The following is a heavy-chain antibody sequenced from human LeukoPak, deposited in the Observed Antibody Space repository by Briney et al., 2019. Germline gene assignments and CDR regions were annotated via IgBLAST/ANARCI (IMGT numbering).Heavy chain of an antibody. CDR2: ICYDDEST. V-gene: IGHV4-59*08. CDR1: GGSISNYY. D-gene: IGHD6-13*01. J-gene: IGHJ4*02. Sequence: PSETLSLTCTVSGGSISNYYWSWMRQPPGKGLEWIGYICYDDESTNFNPSLKSRVTISVDTSKNQFSLKLSSVTAADTAVYYCARHRYSSSWCAYWGQGILVTVSS. CDR3: ARHRYSSSWCAY.